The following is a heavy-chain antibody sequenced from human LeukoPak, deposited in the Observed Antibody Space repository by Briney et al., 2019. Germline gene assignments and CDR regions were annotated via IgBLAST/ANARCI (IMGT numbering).Heavy chain of an antibody. CDR2: VYIVGST. Sequence: GVSLTLSCAASGCTVSSNYLSWVRQAPGKGLEGVAVVYIVGSTYYADSVKGRFTISRDNSKTTLYLQMNILRAEDTAVYYCAREETYYDILTGPHYYGMDVWGQGTTVTVSS. CDR3: AREETYYDILTGPHYYGMDV. V-gene: IGHV3-66*01. J-gene: IGHJ6*02. CDR1: GCTVSSNY. D-gene: IGHD3-9*01.